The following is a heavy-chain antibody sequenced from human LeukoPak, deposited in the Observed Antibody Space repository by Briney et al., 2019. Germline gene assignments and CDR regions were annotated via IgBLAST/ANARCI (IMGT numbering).Heavy chain of an antibody. CDR3: AHIKSATVTADFDY. Sequence: SGLTLIYPSPTLTLTCTFSGFSLSTRGVGVGWIRQPPGKALEWLALIYLDDDKRYSPSLKSRLTITKDTSKNQVVLTMTNMDPVDTATYYCAHIKSATVTADFDYWGQGTLVTVSS. D-gene: IGHD4-17*01. V-gene: IGHV2-5*02. J-gene: IGHJ4*02. CDR1: GFSLSTRGVG. CDR2: IYLDDDK.